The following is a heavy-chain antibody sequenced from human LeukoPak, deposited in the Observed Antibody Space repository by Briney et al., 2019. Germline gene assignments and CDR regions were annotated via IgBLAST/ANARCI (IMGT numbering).Heavy chain of an antibody. CDR3: ARVPKVGATVSAFDI. Sequence: SETLSLTCTVSGGSISSGGYYWSWIRQHPGKGLEWIGYIYYSGSTYYNPSLKSRVTISVDTSKSQFSLKLSSVTAADTAVYYCARVPKVGATVSAFDIWGQGTMVTVSS. J-gene: IGHJ3*02. CDR2: IYYSGST. D-gene: IGHD1-26*01. CDR1: GGSISSGGYY. V-gene: IGHV4-31*03.